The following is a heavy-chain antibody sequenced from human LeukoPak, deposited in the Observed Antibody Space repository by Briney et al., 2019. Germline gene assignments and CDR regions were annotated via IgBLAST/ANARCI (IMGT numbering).Heavy chain of an antibody. J-gene: IGHJ4*02. V-gene: IGHV3-64D*06. CDR1: GFTFSSYA. D-gene: IGHD2-15*01. CDR2: IRSNGGST. CDR3: VKDLAVAATPILDY. Sequence: GGSLRLSCSASGFTFSSYAMHWVRQAPGKGLEYVSAIRSNGGSTYYPDSVKGRFTISRDNSKNTLCLQMSSLRAEDTAVYYCVKDLAVAATPILDYWGQGTLVTVSS.